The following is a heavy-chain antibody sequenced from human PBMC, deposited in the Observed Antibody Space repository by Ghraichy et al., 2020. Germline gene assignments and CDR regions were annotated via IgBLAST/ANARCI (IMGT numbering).Heavy chain of an antibody. CDR2: IYYSGST. J-gene: IGHJ3*02. V-gene: IGHV4-59*01. Sequence: SETLSLTCTVSGGSISSYYWSWVRQPPGKGLEWIGYIYYSGSTNYNPSLKSRVTISVDTSKNQFSLKLRSVTAADTAGYHCARDRTYYDILTGYRADAFDIWGQGTMVTVSS. D-gene: IGHD3-9*01. CDR3: ARDRTYYDILTGYRADAFDI. CDR1: GGSISSYY.